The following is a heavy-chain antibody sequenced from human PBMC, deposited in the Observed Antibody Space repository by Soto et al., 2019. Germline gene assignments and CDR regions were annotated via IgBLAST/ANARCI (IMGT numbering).Heavy chain of an antibody. D-gene: IGHD2-2*02. Sequence: KSGGSLRLSCAASGFTFSNAWMSWVRQAPGQGLEWVGRIKSKTDGGTTDYAAPVKGRFTISRDDSKNTLYLQMNSLKTEDTAVYYCTTWFDCSSTSCYSAVYYYYGMDVWGQGTTVTVSS. CDR3: TTWFDCSSTSCYSAVYYYYGMDV. V-gene: IGHV3-15*01. CDR2: IKSKTDGGTT. J-gene: IGHJ6*02. CDR1: GFTFSNAW.